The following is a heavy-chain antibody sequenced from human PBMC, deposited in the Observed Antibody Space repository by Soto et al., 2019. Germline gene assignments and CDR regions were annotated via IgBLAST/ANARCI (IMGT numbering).Heavy chain of an antibody. CDR3: ARGLDYYDSSGPEGRASRY. D-gene: IGHD3-22*01. V-gene: IGHV3-30-3*01. CDR2: ISYDGSNK. CDR1: GFTFSSYA. Sequence: QVQLVESGGGVVQPGRSLRLSCAASGFTFSSYAMHWVRQAPGKGLEWVAVISYDGSNKYYADSVKGRFTISRDNSKNXLFXQMNSLRDEDTAVYYCARGLDYYDSSGPEGRASRYWGEGTLVTVSS. J-gene: IGHJ4*02.